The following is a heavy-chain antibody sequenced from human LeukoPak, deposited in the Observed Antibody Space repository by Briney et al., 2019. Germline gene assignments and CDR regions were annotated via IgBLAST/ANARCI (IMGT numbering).Heavy chain of an antibody. CDR1: GGSISGYY. V-gene: IGHV4-59*08. D-gene: IGHD2-15*01. J-gene: IGHJ2*01. CDR3: ARVEVPRDINDWYFDL. Sequence: SETLSLTCTVSGGSISGYYWSWIRQPPGKGLEWIGYIYYSGSTKYNPSLKSRVTMSVDTSRNQFSLKLRLVTAADTAVYYCARVEVPRDINDWYFDLWGRGTLVTVSS. CDR2: IYYSGST.